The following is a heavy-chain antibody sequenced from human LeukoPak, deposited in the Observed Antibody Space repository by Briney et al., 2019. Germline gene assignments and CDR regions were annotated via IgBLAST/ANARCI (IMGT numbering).Heavy chain of an antibody. D-gene: IGHD7-27*01. CDR2: IHYSGST. V-gene: IGHV4-59*01. Sequence: SETLSLTCTVSGGSISSYYWSWIRQPPGKGLEWIGYIHYSGSTNYNPSLKSRVTISVDTSKNQFSLKLSSVTAADTAVYYCARDRSSTGDLDYWGQGTLVTVSS. CDR1: GGSISSYY. J-gene: IGHJ4*02. CDR3: ARDRSSTGDLDY.